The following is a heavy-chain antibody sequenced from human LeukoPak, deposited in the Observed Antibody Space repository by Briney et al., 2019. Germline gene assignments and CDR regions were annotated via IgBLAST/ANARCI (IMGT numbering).Heavy chain of an antibody. Sequence: SQTLSLTCAISGDSVSSNSAAWNWIRQPPSRGLEWLGRTYYRSKWYNDYAVSVESRITINPDTSKNQFSLQLNPVTPEDTAVYYCAGGTGVFDYWGQGTLVTVSS. J-gene: IGHJ4*02. CDR2: TYYRSKWYN. D-gene: IGHD7-27*01. CDR3: AGGTGVFDY. V-gene: IGHV6-1*01. CDR1: GDSVSSNSAA.